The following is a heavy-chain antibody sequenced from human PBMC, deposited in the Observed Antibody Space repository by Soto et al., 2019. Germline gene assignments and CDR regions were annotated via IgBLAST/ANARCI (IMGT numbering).Heavy chain of an antibody. V-gene: IGHV4-30-4*01. CDR3: ATASTTFGVAIPYFDY. Sequence: PSETLSLTCTVSGGSISSGDYYWSWIRQPPGKGLEWIGYIYYSGSTYYNPSLKSRVTISVDTSKNQFSLKLSSVTAADTAVYYCATASTTFGVAIPYFDYWGQGTLVTVSS. J-gene: IGHJ4*02. CDR1: GGSISSGDYY. CDR2: IYYSGST. D-gene: IGHD3-3*01.